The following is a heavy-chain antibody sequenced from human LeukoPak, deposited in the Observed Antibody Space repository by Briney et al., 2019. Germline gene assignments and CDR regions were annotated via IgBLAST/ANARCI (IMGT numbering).Heavy chain of an antibody. J-gene: IGHJ4*02. CDR1: GFTFSSYS. Sequence: GGALRLSCAASGFTFSSYSVNWVRQAPGKGLEWVSSIGSYSNYIYYADSVKDRFTVSRDNAKNSLYLQMNSLRAEDTAVYYCASRTVKTTVEHDYWGQGTLVTVSS. V-gene: IGHV3-21*01. CDR2: IGSYSNYI. D-gene: IGHD4-11*01. CDR3: ASRTVKTTVEHDY.